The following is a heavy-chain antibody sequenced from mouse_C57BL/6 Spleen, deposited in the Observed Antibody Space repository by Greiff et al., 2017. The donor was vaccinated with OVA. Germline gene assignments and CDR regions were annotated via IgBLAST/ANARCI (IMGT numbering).Heavy chain of an antibody. CDR2: IYPGDGDP. J-gene: IGHJ4*01. CDR1: GYAFSSYW. D-gene: IGHD1-1*01. CDR3: ARSTTVVAPYAMDY. V-gene: IGHV1-80*01. Sequence: QVQLQQSGAELVKPGASVKISCKASGYAFSSYWMNWVKQRPGKGLEWIGQIYPGDGDPNYNGKFKGKAPLTADKSSSTAYMRLSSLTSEDSAVYFCARSTTVVAPYAMDYWGQGTSVTVSS.